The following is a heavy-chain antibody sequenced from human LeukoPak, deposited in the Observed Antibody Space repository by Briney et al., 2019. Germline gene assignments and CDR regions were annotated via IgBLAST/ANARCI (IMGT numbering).Heavy chain of an antibody. CDR2: IKQDGSEK. Sequence: GGSLRLSCAASGFTFSSYWMSWVRQAPGKGLEWVANIKQDGSEKYYVDSVKGRFTISRDNAKNSLYLQMNSLRAEDTAVYYCAKVPWGYDSRDPIGYWGQGTLVTVSS. D-gene: IGHD3-22*01. J-gene: IGHJ4*02. V-gene: IGHV3-7*01. CDR3: AKVPWGYDSRDPIGY. CDR1: GFTFSSYW.